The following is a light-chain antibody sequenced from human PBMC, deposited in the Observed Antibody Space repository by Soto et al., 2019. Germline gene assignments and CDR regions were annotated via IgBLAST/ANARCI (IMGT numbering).Light chain of an antibody. J-gene: IGKJ4*01. CDR1: QSVGST. V-gene: IGKV3-15*01. CDR2: DTY. CDR3: QRFNRWPLA. Sequence: EIVLTQSPAALSVSPGERATLPCWASQSVGSTLNWYQQKPGQAPRLLIYDTYIRATGIPARFSGSGSGTEFTLTIASLQSEDFGVYYCQRFNRWPLAFGGGTKVDIK.